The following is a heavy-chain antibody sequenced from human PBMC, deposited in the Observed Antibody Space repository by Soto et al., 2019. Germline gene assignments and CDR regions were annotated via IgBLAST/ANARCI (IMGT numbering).Heavy chain of an antibody. Sequence: QVHLQESRPGLVKPSETLSLTCSVSGGSNNNHYWSWIRQPPGKGLEWIGYVYYTGSTNYNPSLKSRIPMSVDTSKNQFSLNLTSLTAADTAIYYCARANWYSAYWGQGTLVTVSS. D-gene: IGHD1-7*01. CDR1: GGSNNNHY. CDR2: VYYTGST. CDR3: ARANWYSAY. V-gene: IGHV4-59*11. J-gene: IGHJ4*02.